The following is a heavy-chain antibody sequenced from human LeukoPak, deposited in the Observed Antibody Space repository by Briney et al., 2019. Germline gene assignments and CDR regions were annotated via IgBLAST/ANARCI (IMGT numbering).Heavy chain of an antibody. CDR2: INSDGSST. V-gene: IGHV3-74*01. Sequence: GGSLRLSCAASGFTFSSYWMHWVRQAPGKGLVWVSRINSDGSSTSYADSVKGRFTISRDNAKNTLYLQMNSLRAEDTAVYYCARGTWATLYYYYMDVWGKRTTVTVSS. D-gene: IGHD5-24*01. J-gene: IGHJ6*03. CDR3: ARGTWATLYYYYMDV. CDR1: GFTFSSYW.